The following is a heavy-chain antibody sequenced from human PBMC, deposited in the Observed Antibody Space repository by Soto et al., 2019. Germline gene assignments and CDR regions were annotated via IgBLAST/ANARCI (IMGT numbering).Heavy chain of an antibody. CDR1: GYTFTGYY. V-gene: IGHV1-2*04. Sequence: ASVKVSCKASGYTFTGYYMHWVRQAPGQGLEWMGWINPNSGGTNYAQKFQGWVTMTRDTSISTAYMELSRLRSDDTAVYFCARGRYCLTGRCFPNWFDSWGQGALVTVSS. CDR2: INPNSGGT. J-gene: IGHJ5*01. CDR3: ARGRYCLTGRCFPNWFDS. D-gene: IGHD7-27*01.